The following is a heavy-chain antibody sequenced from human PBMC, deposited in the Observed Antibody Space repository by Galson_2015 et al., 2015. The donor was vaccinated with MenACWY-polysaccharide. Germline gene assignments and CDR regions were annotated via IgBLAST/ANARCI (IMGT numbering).Heavy chain of an antibody. CDR2: MNPNSGNT. J-gene: IGHJ3*02. D-gene: IGHD6-6*01. Sequence: SVKVSCKASGYTFTSYDINWVRQATGQGLEWMGWMNPNSGNTGYAQKFQGRVTMTRNTSISTAYMELSSLRSEDTAVYYCAAYSSSSLVAFEIWGQGTMVTVSS. V-gene: IGHV1-8*01. CDR1: GYTFTSYD. CDR3: AAYSSSSLVAFEI.